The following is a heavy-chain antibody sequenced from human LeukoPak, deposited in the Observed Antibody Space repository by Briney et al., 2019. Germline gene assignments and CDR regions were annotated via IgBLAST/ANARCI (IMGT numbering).Heavy chain of an antibody. CDR3: ARDHAMYSSSWDTYFDY. V-gene: IGHV3-30*09. J-gene: IGHJ4*02. CDR2: ISYDGSNK. CDR1: GFTFSSYA. D-gene: IGHD6-13*01. Sequence: QTGRSLRLSCAASGFTFSSYAMHWVRQAPGKGLEWVAVISYDGSNKYYADSVKGRFAISRDNSKNTLYLQMSSLRAEDTAVYYCARDHAMYSSSWDTYFDYWGQGTLVTVSS.